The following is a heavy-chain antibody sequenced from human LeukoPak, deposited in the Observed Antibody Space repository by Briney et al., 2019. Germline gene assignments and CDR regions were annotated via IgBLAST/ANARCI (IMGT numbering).Heavy chain of an antibody. D-gene: IGHD6-13*01. CDR3: ARHGLPGIALNWFDP. Sequence: GESLKISCKGSGYSFPSYWIAWVRQMPGKGLEWMGIIYPGDSDTRYSPSFQGQVTISADKSISTAYLQWSSLKASDTAMYYCARHGLPGIALNWFDPWGQGTLVTVSS. V-gene: IGHV5-51*01. J-gene: IGHJ5*02. CDR2: IYPGDSDT. CDR1: GYSFPSYW.